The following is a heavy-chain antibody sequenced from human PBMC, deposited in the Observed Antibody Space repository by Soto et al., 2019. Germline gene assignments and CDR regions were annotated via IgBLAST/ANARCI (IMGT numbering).Heavy chain of an antibody. Sequence: ASVKVSCKASGYTFTSYAMHWVRQAPGQRLEWMGWINAGNGNTKYSQKLQGRVTMTRDTSTSTAYMELRSLRSDDTAVYYCARVGYCSGGSRYSFIIKYYYYGMDVWGQGTTVTVSS. CDR3: ARVGYCSGGSRYSFIIKYYYYGMDV. V-gene: IGHV1-3*01. CDR2: INAGNGNT. D-gene: IGHD2-15*01. CDR1: GYTFTSYA. J-gene: IGHJ6*02.